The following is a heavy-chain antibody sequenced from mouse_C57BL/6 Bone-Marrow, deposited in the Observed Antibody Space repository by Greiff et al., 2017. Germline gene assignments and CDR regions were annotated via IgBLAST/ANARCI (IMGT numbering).Heavy chain of an antibody. V-gene: IGHV1-64*01. CDR3: ASYYGYAMDY. Sequence: QVHLKQPGAELVKPGASVKLSCKASGYTFTSYWMHWVKQRPGQGLEWIGMIHPNSGSTNYNEKFKSKATLTVDKSSSTAYMQLSSLTSEDSAVYYCASYYGYAMDYWGQGTSVTVSS. J-gene: IGHJ4*01. CDR1: GYTFTSYW. D-gene: IGHD1-1*01. CDR2: IHPNSGST.